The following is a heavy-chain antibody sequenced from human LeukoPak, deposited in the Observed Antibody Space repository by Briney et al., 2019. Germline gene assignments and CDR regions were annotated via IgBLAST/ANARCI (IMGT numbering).Heavy chain of an antibody. Sequence: GRSLRLSCAASGFTFSSYGMHWVRQAPGKGLEWMAVISYDGSDKYYADSVKGRFTISRDNSKNTLYLQMNSLRAEDTAVYYCAKDYGSGWFYGMDVWGQGTTVTVSS. CDR2: ISYDGSDK. CDR3: AKDYGSGWFYGMDV. V-gene: IGHV3-30*18. D-gene: IGHD6-19*01. CDR1: GFTFSSYG. J-gene: IGHJ6*02.